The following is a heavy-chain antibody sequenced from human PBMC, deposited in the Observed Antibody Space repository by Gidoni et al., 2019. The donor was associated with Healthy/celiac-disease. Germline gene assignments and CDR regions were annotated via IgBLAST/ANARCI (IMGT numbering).Heavy chain of an antibody. CDR2: ISSSSSTI. CDR1: GFTFSSYR. CDR3: ASSDYDSSGPHYYYYYGMDV. D-gene: IGHD3-22*01. Sequence: EVQLVESGGGLVQPGGSLRLSWAASGFTFSSYRMNWVRQAPGKGLEWVSYISSSSSTIYYADSVKGRFTISRDNAKNSLYLQMNSLRDEDTAVYYCASSDYDSSGPHYYYYYGMDVWGQGNTVTVSS. J-gene: IGHJ6*02. V-gene: IGHV3-48*02.